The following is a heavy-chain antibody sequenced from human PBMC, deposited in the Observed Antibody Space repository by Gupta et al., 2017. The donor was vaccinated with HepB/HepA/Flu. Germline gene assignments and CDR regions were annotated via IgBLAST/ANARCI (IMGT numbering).Heavy chain of an antibody. CDR3: ARKPGVTGTYFDY. D-gene: IGHD2-8*02. CDR1: GFTFSNYG. V-gene: IGHV3-64*07. J-gene: IGHJ4*02. Sequence: EVQLVESGGGLVQPGGSLRLSCAASGFTFSNYGLHWVRQAPGKALEYFAAISISWRTAYYADSVKGRFTISRDNSKNTVYLQMDYLRREDTAVYYCARKPGVTGTYFDYWGQGVLVTVS. CDR2: ISISWRTA.